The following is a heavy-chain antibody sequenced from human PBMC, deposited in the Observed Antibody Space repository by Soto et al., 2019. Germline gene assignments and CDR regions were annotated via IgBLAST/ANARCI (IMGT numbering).Heavy chain of an antibody. V-gene: IGHV4-4*07. CDR2: IDTSGST. D-gene: IGHD5-12*01. Sequence: SETLSLTCTVSGGSINNYYWGWIRQPAGKGLEWIGRIDTSGSTNYNPSLKSRVTMSVDTSKNQFSLKLSSVTAADTAVYYCARGLGGYDQLFDYWGQGTLVTVSS. CDR1: GGSINNYY. J-gene: IGHJ4*02. CDR3: ARGLGGYDQLFDY.